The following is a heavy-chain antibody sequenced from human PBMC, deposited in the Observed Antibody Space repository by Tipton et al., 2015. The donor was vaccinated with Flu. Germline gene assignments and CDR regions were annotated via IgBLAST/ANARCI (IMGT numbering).Heavy chain of an antibody. Sequence: SLRLSCAASGFTFSSYEMNWVRQAPGKGLEWVSYISSIGNTISYADSVRGRFTISRDNTKKSLYLQLNSLRAEDTAIYYCATLTGDDYWGQGILVTVSS. J-gene: IGHJ4*02. V-gene: IGHV3-48*03. CDR1: GFTFSSYE. CDR3: ATLTGDDY. CDR2: ISSIGNTI. D-gene: IGHD7-27*01.